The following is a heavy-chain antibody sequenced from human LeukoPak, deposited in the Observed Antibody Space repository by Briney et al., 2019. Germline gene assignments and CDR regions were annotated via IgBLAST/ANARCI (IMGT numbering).Heavy chain of an antibody. CDR1: GFTFSNYG. CDR2: IWYDGSNK. V-gene: IGHV3-33*01. Sequence: GGSLRLSCAASGFTFSNYGMHWVRQAPGKGLEWVAVIWYDGSNKYYADSVKGRFTISRDNSKNTLYLQMNSLRAEDTAVYYCAREGPLLTYYYDSSGYYYFDYWAREPRSPSPQ. J-gene: IGHJ4*02. CDR3: AREGPLLTYYYDSSGYYYFDY. D-gene: IGHD3-22*01.